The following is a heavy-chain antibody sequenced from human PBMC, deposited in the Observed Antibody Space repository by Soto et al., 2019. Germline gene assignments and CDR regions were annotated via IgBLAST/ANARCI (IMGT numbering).Heavy chain of an antibody. CDR2: INHGGST. V-gene: IGHV4-34*01. Sequence: ETLSLTCAVYGGSFSGYYWSWIRQPPGKGLEWIGEINHGGSTNYNPSLKSRVTISVDTSKNQFSLKLSSVTAADTAVYYCARGLLGYCSSTSCYTGLDPWGQGTLVTVSS. CDR3: ARGLLGYCSSTSCYTGLDP. J-gene: IGHJ5*02. D-gene: IGHD2-2*01. CDR1: GGSFSGYY.